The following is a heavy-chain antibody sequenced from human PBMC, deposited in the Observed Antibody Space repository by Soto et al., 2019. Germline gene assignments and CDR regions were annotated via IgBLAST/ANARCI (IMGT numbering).Heavy chain of an antibody. CDR3: ASLGSGSYYGWFDP. V-gene: IGHV1-69*13. D-gene: IGHD3-10*01. J-gene: IGHJ5*02. Sequence: GASVKVSCKASGGTLRSYAISWGRQAPGQGLEWMGGIIHIFGTANYAQKFQGRVTITADESTSTAYMELSSLRSEDTAVYYCASLGSGSYYGWFDPWGQGTLVTVSS. CDR1: GGTLRSYA. CDR2: IIHIFGTA.